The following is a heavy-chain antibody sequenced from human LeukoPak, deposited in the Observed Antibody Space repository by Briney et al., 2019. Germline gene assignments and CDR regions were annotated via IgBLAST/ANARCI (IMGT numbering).Heavy chain of an antibody. J-gene: IGHJ4*02. D-gene: IGHD3-3*01. V-gene: IGHV1-2*02. CDR3: ARDLEVVPADPDYDFWSGPGY. CDR1: GYTFTAYF. Sequence: ASVKVSCKASGYTFTAYFIHWVRQAPGQGLEWMGWINPNSGGTNYAQKFQGRVTMTRDTSISTAYMELSRLRSDDTAVYYCARDLEVVPADPDYDFWSGPGYWGQGTLVTVSS. CDR2: INPNSGGT.